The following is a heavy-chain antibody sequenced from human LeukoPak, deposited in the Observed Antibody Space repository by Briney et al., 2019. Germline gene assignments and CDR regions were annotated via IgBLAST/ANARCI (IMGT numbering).Heavy chain of an antibody. CDR3: AKDRNYYGSGLDAFDI. Sequence: GGSLRLSSAASGFTFSSYAMSWVRQAPGKGLEWVSAISGSGGSTYYADSLKGRFTLSRGNSKNTLYLQMNSLRAEDTAVYYCAKDRNYYGSGLDAFDIWGQGTMVTVSS. CDR1: GFTFSSYA. CDR2: ISGSGGST. D-gene: IGHD3-10*01. V-gene: IGHV3-23*01. J-gene: IGHJ3*02.